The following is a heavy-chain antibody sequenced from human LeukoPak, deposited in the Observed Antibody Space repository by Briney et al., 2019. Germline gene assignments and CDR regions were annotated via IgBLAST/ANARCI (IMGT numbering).Heavy chain of an antibody. Sequence: PGGSLRLSCAASGFSLSAYWMTWVRQAPGKGLEWVANINRDGSQKNHVDSVKGRFTISRDNAENSLYLQMNSLRAEDTAVYYCTRDVAPVGTVWFDPWGQGTLVTVSS. CDR3: TRDVAPVGTVWFDP. J-gene: IGHJ5*02. CDR1: GFSLSAYW. CDR2: INRDGSQK. V-gene: IGHV3-7*01. D-gene: IGHD2-2*01.